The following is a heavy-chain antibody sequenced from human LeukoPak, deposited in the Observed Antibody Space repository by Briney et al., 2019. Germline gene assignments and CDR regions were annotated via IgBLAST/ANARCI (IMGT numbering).Heavy chain of an antibody. D-gene: IGHD2-2*01. CDR2: INHSGST. V-gene: IGHV4-34*01. CDR1: GGSFSGYY. CDR3: ARVYLDPYCSSTSCYGYYFDY. J-gene: IGHJ4*02. Sequence: PSETLSLTCAVYGGSFSGYYWSWIRQPPGKGLERIGEINHSGSTNYNPSLKSRVTISVDTSKNQFSLKLSSVTAADTAVYYCARVYLDPYCSSTSCYGYYFDYWGLGTLVTVSS.